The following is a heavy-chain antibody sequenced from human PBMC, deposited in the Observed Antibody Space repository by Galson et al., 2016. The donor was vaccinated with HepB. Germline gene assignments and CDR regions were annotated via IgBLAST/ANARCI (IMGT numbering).Heavy chain of an antibody. Sequence: SVKVSCKASGGTFISYAISWVRQAPGQGLEWMGGIIPIFGTANYAQKFQGRVTITADKSTSTAYMELSSTGSEDTAVYYCARALFVDTVIIGSFDYWGQGTLVTVSS. V-gene: IGHV1-69*06. J-gene: IGHJ4*02. CDR3: ARALFVDTVIIGSFDY. CDR2: IIPIFGTA. CDR1: GGTFISYA. D-gene: IGHD5-18*01.